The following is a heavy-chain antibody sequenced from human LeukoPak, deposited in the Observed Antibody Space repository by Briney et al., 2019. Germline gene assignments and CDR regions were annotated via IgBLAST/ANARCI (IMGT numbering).Heavy chain of an antibody. CDR3: ARGGYSSSFGYYYYYMDV. V-gene: IGHV3-11*01. CDR2: ISSSGSTI. J-gene: IGHJ6*03. Sequence: GGPLRLSCAASGFTFSDYYMSWIRQAPGKGLEWVSYISSSGSTIYYADSVKGRFTISRDNAKNSLYLQMNSLRAKDTAVYYCARGGYSSSFGYYYYYMDVWGKGTTVTVSS. D-gene: IGHD6-6*01. CDR1: GFTFSDYY.